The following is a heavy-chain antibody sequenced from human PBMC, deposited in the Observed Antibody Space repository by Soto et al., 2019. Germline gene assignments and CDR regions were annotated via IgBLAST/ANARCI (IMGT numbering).Heavy chain of an antibody. CDR2: ISYDGSNK. J-gene: IGHJ4*02. Sequence: PGGSLRLSCAASGFTFSSYGTHWVRQAPGKGLEWVAVISYDGSNKYYADSVKGRFTISRDNAKNTLYLQMNSLRAEDTAVYYCARDTPPNNYYDSSGYYSYPYDYWGQGTLVTVSS. CDR1: GFTFSSYG. V-gene: IGHV3-30*03. D-gene: IGHD3-22*01. CDR3: ARDTPPNNYYDSSGYYSYPYDY.